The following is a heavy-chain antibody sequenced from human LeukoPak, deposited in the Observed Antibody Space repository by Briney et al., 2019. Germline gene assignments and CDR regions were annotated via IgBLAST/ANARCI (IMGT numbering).Heavy chain of an antibody. Sequence: ASVKVFCKASGYTFTSYGISWVRQAPGQGLEWMGWISAYNGNTNYAQKLQGRVTMTTDTSTSTAYMELRSLRSDDPAVYYCARSPPSEAIAAAGKGFDYWGQGTLVTVSS. V-gene: IGHV1-18*01. D-gene: IGHD6-13*01. CDR1: GYTFTSYG. CDR2: ISAYNGNT. CDR3: ARSPPSEAIAAAGKGFDY. J-gene: IGHJ4*02.